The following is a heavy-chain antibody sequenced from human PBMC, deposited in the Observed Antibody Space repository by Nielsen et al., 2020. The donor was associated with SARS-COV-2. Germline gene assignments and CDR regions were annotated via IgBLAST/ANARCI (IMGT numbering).Heavy chain of an antibody. J-gene: IGHJ6*02. Sequence: LSLTCAVYGGSFSGYYWSWIRQAPGKGLEWVSYISDSSSYTNYAESVKGRFTISRDNAKNSLYLQMNSLRAEDTAVYYCATENVDKRDYGLDVWGQGTTVTVSS. V-gene: IGHV3-11*03. CDR2: ISDSSSYT. CDR3: ATENVDKRDYGLDV. D-gene: IGHD5-12*01. CDR1: GGSFSGYY.